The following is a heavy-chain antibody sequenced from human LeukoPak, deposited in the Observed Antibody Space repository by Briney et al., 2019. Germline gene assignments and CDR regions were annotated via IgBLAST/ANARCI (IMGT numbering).Heavy chain of an antibody. CDR1: GFSFSGSA. CDR2: IRSKANSYAT. J-gene: IGHJ5*02. D-gene: IGHD3-9*01. V-gene: IGHV3-73*01. Sequence: GGSLILSCAASGFSFSGSAMHWVRQASGKGLEWVGRIRSKANSYATAYAASVKGRFTISRDDSKNTAYLQMNSLKIEDTAVYYCTVPDYDILTGYRFDPWGQGTLVTVSS. CDR3: TVPDYDILTGYRFDP.